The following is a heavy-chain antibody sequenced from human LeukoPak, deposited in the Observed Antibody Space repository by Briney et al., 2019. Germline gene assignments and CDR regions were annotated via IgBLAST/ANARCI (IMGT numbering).Heavy chain of an antibody. D-gene: IGHD6-19*01. CDR3: ASVAVAGSLEYFQH. CDR2: INPNSGAT. Sequence: GASVKVSCKASGYTFTGYYMHWVRQAPGQGLEWMGWINPNSGATNYAQKFQGRVTMTRETSISTAYMELSRLRYDDTAVYYCASVAVAGSLEYFQHWGQGTLVTVSS. CDR1: GYTFTGYY. V-gene: IGHV1-2*02. J-gene: IGHJ1*01.